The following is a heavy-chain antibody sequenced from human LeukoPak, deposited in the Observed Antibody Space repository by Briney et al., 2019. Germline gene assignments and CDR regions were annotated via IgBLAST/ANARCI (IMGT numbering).Heavy chain of an antibody. J-gene: IGHJ5*02. CDR2: ISAYNGNT. V-gene: IGHV1-18*01. D-gene: IGHD3-10*01. Sequence: ASVKVSCKASGYTFTSYGISWVRQAPGQGLEWMGWISAYNGNTNYAQKFQGRVTMTRDTSTSTVYMELSSLRSEDTAVYYCARAGGSGSYYKNWFDPWGQGTLVTVSS. CDR1: GYTFTSYG. CDR3: ARAGGSGSYYKNWFDP.